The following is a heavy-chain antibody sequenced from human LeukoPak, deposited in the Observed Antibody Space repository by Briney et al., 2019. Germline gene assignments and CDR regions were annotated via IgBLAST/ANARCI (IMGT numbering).Heavy chain of an antibody. CDR2: IYYSGST. V-gene: IGHV4-59*01. J-gene: IGHJ4*02. Sequence: SETLSLTCTVSGGSISSYYWSWIRQPPGKGLEWIGYIYYSGSTNYNPSLKSRVTISVDTSKNQFSLKLSSVTAADTAMYYCAGRGVVGASFYYFDYWGQGTLVTVSS. D-gene: IGHD3-10*01. CDR1: GGSISSYY. CDR3: AGRGVVGASFYYFDY.